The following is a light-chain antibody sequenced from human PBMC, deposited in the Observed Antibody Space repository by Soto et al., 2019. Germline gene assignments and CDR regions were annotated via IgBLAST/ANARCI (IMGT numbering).Light chain of an antibody. J-gene: IGLJ1*01. CDR3: CSYAGSSTSLDV. V-gene: IGLV2-23*01. CDR2: EGS. Sequence: QSVLTQPASVSGSPGQSITISCTGTSSDVGSYNLVSWYQQHPGKAPKLMIYEGSKRPSGVSNRFSGSKSGNTASLPISGLQADDEAAYYCCSYAGSSTSLDVFGAGTKVTVL. CDR1: SSDVGSYNL.